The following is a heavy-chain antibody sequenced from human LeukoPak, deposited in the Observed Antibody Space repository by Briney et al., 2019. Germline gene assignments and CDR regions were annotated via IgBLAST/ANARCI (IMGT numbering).Heavy chain of an antibody. V-gene: IGHV4-34*01. D-gene: IGHD4-17*01. CDR1: GGSFSGYY. CDR3: ARGDSDYGDYVGGDY. Sequence: SETLSLTCTVSGGSFSGYYWSWIRQPPGKGLEWIGEINHSGSTNYNPSLKSRVTISVDTSKNQFSLKLSSVTAADTAVYYCARGDSDYGDYVGGDYWGQGTLVTVSS. CDR2: INHSGST. J-gene: IGHJ4*02.